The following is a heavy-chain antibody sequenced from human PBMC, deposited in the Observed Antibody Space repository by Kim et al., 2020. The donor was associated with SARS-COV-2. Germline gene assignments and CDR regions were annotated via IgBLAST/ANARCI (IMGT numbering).Heavy chain of an antibody. V-gene: IGHV3-15*01. J-gene: IGHJ4*02. CDR3: TTVGGLYGDFH. CDR2: T. Sequence: TDYAAPVKGRFTISRDDSKNTLYLQMNSLKTEDTAVYYCTTVGGLYGDFHWGQGTLVTVSS. D-gene: IGHD4-17*01.